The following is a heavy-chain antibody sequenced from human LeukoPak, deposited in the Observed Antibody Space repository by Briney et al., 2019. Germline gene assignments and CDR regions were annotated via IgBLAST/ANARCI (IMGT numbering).Heavy chain of an antibody. CDR3: ARVESYTVFDY. Sequence: SETLSLTCTVSGGSISSGSYYWPWIRQPPGKGLEWIGYIYYSGSTNYNPSLKSRVTISVDTSKNQFSLKLSSVTAADTAVYYCARVESYTVFDYWGQGTLVTVSS. V-gene: IGHV4-61*01. CDR2: IYYSGST. CDR1: GGSISSGSYY. D-gene: IGHD1-26*01. J-gene: IGHJ4*02.